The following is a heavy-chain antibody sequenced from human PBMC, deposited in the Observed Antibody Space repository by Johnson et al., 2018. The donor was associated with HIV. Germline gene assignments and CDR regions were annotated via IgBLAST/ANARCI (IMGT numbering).Heavy chain of an antibody. D-gene: IGHD1-26*01. CDR2: ISYNGSNK. CDR3: AKDPADSGSYLGDAFDI. J-gene: IGHJ3*02. V-gene: IGHV3-30-3*01. Sequence: QVQLVESGGGVVQPGRSLRLSCAASGFTFSSYAMHWVRQAPGKGLQWVAVISYNGSNKYYADSVKGRFTISRDNSKNTPYLQMNTLRAEDTAVDYCAKDPADSGSYLGDAFDIWGQGTMVTVSS. CDR1: GFTFSSYA.